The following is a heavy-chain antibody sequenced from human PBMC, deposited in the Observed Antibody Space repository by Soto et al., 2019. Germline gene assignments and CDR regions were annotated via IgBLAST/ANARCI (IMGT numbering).Heavy chain of an antibody. V-gene: IGHV4-59*08. CDR2: IYYSGST. CDR1: GGSISSYY. Sequence: SETLSLTCTVSGGSISSYYWSWIRQPPGKGLEWIGYIYYSGSTNYNPSLKSRVTISVDTSKNQFSLKLSSVTAADTAVYYCARFKMPGIAAADVFDPWGQGTLVTVSS. D-gene: IGHD6-13*01. CDR3: ARFKMPGIAAADVFDP. J-gene: IGHJ5*02.